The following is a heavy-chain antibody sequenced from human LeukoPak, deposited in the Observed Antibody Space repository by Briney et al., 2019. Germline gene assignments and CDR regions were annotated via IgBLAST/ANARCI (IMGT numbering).Heavy chain of an antibody. CDR1: GGSFSGYY. D-gene: IGHD1-26*01. CDR3: ARQWSGSDFDY. Sequence: SETLSLTCAVYGGSFSGYYWSWIRQPPGKGLEWIGEINHSGSTNYNPSLKSRVTISVDTSKNQFSLKLSSVTAADTAVYYCARQWSGSDFDYWGQGTLVTVSS. CDR2: INHSGST. V-gene: IGHV4-34*01. J-gene: IGHJ4*02.